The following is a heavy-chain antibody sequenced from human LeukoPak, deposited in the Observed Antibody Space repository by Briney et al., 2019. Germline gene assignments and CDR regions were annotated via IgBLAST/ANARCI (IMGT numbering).Heavy chain of an antibody. D-gene: IGHD1-14*01. CDR3: VRGDRYFFDY. V-gene: IGHV3-48*03. J-gene: IGHJ4*02. CDR2: IGNTGGTI. CDR1: GFRFSSYE. Sequence: GGSLRLSCAASGFRFSSYEMNWVRQAPGRGLEWVSYIGNTGGTIYYVDSVKGRFTVSRDNAKNSLYQQMNSLRAEDTAIYYCVRGDRYFFDYWGQGTLVTVSS.